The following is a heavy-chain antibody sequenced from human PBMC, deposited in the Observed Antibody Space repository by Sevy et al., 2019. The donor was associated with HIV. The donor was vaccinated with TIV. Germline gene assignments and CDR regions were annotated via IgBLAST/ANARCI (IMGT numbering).Heavy chain of an antibody. CDR3: AREETARYCSGGSCYDAGY. D-gene: IGHD2-15*01. J-gene: IGHJ4*02. V-gene: IGHV3-21*01. CDR2: ISSSSSYI. Sequence: GGSLRLSCAASGFTFSSYSMNWVRQAPGKGLEWVSSISSSSSYIYYADSVKGRFTISRDNAKNSLYLQMNSLRAEDTAVYYWAREETARYCSGGSCYDAGYWGQGTLVTVSS. CDR1: GFTFSSYS.